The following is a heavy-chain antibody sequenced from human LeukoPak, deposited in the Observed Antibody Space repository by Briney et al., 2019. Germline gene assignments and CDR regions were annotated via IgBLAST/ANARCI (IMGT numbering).Heavy chain of an antibody. D-gene: IGHD3-3*01. CDR2: ISAYNGNT. CDR1: GYTFTGYY. Sequence: ASVKVSCKASGYTFTGYYMHWVRQAPGQGLECMGWISAYNGNTNYAQKLQVRVTMTTDSSTTTAYMELRSLRSDDTAVYYCARAGWSGSRITADAFDIWGQGTMVTVSS. J-gene: IGHJ3*02. CDR3: ARAGWSGSRITADAFDI. V-gene: IGHV1-18*04.